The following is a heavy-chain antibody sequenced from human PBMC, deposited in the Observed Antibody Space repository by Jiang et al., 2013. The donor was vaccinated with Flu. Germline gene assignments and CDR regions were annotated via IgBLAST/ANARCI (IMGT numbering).Heavy chain of an antibody. Sequence: SGAEVKRPGASVKISCKASGYTFTDHALHWVRQAPGQTFEWMGWINAANGKTRYSPKFQGRVTVSRDKPATTAYLDLRSLQSGDTAIYYCARELLTTALNPWGQGTLVIVSS. J-gene: IGHJ5*02. V-gene: IGHV1-3*01. CDR3: ARELLTTALNP. CDR1: GYTFTDHA. CDR2: INAANGKT. D-gene: IGHD5-18*01.